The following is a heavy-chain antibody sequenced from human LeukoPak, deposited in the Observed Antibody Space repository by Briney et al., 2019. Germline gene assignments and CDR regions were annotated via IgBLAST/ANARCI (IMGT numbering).Heavy chain of an antibody. J-gene: IGHJ6*03. D-gene: IGHD6-13*01. Sequence: GESLKISCKVSGYSFSTYWIGWVRQMPGKGLGWMGIIYPGDSDTRYSPSFEGQVTISADKSISTAYLQWSSLKASDTAMYYCARRAVAAAGRDYYYMDVWGRGTTVTISS. CDR2: IYPGDSDT. CDR1: GYSFSTYW. V-gene: IGHV5-51*01. CDR3: ARRAVAAAGRDYYYMDV.